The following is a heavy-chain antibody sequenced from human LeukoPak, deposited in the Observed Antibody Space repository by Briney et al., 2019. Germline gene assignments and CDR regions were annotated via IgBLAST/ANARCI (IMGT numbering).Heavy chain of an antibody. V-gene: IGHV1-18*01. CDR2: ISAYNGNT. Sequence: GASVKVSCKASGGTFSSYAFSWVRQAPGQGLEWMGWISAYNGNTNYAQKLQGRVTMTTDTSTSTAYMELRSLRSDDTAVYYCARERCSSTSCYNYYYYGMDVWGQGTTVTVSS. D-gene: IGHD2-2*02. CDR3: ARERCSSTSCYNYYYYGMDV. J-gene: IGHJ6*02. CDR1: GGTFSSYA.